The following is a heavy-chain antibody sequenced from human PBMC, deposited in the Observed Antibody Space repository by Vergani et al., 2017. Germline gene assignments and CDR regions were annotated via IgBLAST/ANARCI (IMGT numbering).Heavy chain of an antibody. J-gene: IGHJ4*02. CDR1: GGSFSGYY. CDR2: INHSGST. V-gene: IGHV4-34*01. Sequence: QVQLQQWGAGLLKPSETLSLTCAVYGGSFSGYYWSWIRQPPGKGLEWIGEINHSGSTNYNPSLKSRVTISVDTSKNQFSLKLSSVTAADTAVYYCAREGRYCSGGSCPFVYWGQGTLVTVSS. D-gene: IGHD2-15*01. CDR3: AREGRYCSGGSCPFVY.